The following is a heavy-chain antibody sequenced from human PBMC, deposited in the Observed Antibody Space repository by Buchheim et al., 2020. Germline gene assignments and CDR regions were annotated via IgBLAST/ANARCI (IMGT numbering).Heavy chain of an antibody. D-gene: IGHD1-26*01. CDR3: ARGRGAEGRGFDY. J-gene: IGHJ4*02. CDR2: TNSDGSST. V-gene: IGHV3-74*03. CDR1: GFTFSSYW. Sequence: EVQVVESGGGLVQPGGSLRLSCAASGFTFSSYWMHWVRQAPGKGLVWVSRTNSDGSSTTYAGSVKGRFTISRDNAKNTLYLQMNSRRADDTAVYYCARGRGAEGRGFDYWGQGTL.